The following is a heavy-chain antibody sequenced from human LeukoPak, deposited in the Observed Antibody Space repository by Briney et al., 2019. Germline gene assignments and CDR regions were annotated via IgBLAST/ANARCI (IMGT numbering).Heavy chain of an antibody. J-gene: IGHJ4*02. D-gene: IGHD3-16*02. CDR1: GFTFSSYA. V-gene: IGHV3-48*04. CDR3: ARDQPAATYYDYVWGSYLTCYFDY. CDR2: ISSSSSTI. Sequence: GGSLRLSCAASGFTFSSYAMSWVRQAPGKGLEWVSYISSSSSTIYYADSVKGRFTISRDNAKNSLYLQMNSLRAEDTAVYYCARDQPAATYYDYVWGSYLTCYFDYWGQGTLVTVSS.